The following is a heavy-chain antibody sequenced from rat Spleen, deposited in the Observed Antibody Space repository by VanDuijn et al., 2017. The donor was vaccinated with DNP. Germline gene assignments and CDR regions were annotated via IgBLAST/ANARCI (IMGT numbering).Heavy chain of an antibody. CDR1: GFTFSDYY. D-gene: IGHD1-4*01. CDR3: ARHVLHLRVWDY. Sequence: EVQLVESGGGLVQPGRSLKLACAASGFTFSDYYVAWVRQAPTKGLEWVAYIRYDGGSTYYGDSVKGRFTISRDNAKSTLYLQMNSLRSEDMATYYCARHVLHLRVWDYWGRGVMVTVSS. V-gene: IGHV5-22*01. J-gene: IGHJ2*01. CDR2: IRYDGGST.